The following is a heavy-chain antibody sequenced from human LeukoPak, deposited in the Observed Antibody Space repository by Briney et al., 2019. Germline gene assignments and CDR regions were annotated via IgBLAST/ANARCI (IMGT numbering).Heavy chain of an antibody. CDR2: VSGGGAT. V-gene: IGHV3-23*01. CDR1: GFTFSTYA. D-gene: IGHD6-6*01. CDR3: ARVGKAARSEWFDP. J-gene: IGHJ5*02. Sequence: GRSLRLSCAASGFTFSTYAMTWVRQAPGKGLDWVSAVSGGGATYSAGSVKARFTISRDNSKTTLYLQMNSLRADDTAVYYCARVGKAARSEWFDPWGQGTLVTVSS.